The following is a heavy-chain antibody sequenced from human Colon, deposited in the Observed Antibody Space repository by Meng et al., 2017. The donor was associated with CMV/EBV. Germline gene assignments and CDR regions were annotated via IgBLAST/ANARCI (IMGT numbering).Heavy chain of an antibody. Sequence: GESLKISCAASGFSFSDFAMSWIRQAPGKGLEWVSSLSGSGANTFYAESVKGRFTISRDNSKNTLYLQMHSLRADDTAVYYCTKGRQDSDFWSGQEYWGQGTLVTVSS. CDR2: LSGSGANT. V-gene: IGHV3-23*01. CDR1: GFSFSDFA. J-gene: IGHJ4*02. CDR3: TKGRQDSDFWSGQEY. D-gene: IGHD3-3*01.